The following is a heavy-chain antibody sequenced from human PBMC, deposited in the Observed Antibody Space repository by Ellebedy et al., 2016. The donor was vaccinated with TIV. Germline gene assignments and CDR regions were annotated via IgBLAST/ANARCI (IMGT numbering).Heavy chain of an antibody. CDR2: ISGFEQTT. Sequence: PGGSLRLSCAASGFTFSSYAMSWVRQAPGKGLEWVSGISGFEQTTHYADSVEGRFAISRDNSKNTLYLQMNSLRVEDTAVYYCTKDPGFVAALGTGYWGPGTLVTVSS. CDR3: TKDPGFVAALGTGY. CDR1: GFTFSSYA. V-gene: IGHV3-23*01. D-gene: IGHD6-13*01. J-gene: IGHJ4*02.